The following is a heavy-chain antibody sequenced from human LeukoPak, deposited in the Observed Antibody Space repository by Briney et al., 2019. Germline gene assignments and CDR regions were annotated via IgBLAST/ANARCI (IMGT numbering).Heavy chain of an antibody. CDR2: ISSSGSYI. V-gene: IGHV3-21*06. J-gene: IGHJ4*02. D-gene: IGHD6-19*01. CDR3: ARTPGVPVAAPNYFDY. Sequence: SGGSLRLSCAASGFTFSSYGMHWVRQAPGRGLEWVSSISSSGSYIYYADSLKGRFTISRDNVKNSLYLQMDSLRTEDTAVYYCARTPGVPVAAPNYFDYWGQGTLVTVSS. CDR1: GFTFSSYG.